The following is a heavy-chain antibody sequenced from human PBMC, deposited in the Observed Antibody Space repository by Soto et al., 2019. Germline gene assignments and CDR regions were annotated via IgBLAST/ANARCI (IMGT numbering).Heavy chain of an antibody. Sequence: ASVKVSCKASGYSFTNFPINWVRQAPGQRLEWMGWINGGNGNTQYSQKFQGRVIISRDTSASTAYMELSSLRSEDTAVYYCARQSTITFDYWGLGNLVTVSS. J-gene: IGHJ4*02. CDR1: GYSFTNFP. CDR2: INGGNGNT. V-gene: IGHV1-3*01. CDR3: ARQSTITFDY. D-gene: IGHD1-20*01.